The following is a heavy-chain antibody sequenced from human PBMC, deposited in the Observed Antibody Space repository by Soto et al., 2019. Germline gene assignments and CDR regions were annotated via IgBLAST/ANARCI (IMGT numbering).Heavy chain of an antibody. D-gene: IGHD6-13*01. CDR2: ISGSGGGT. CDR3: AKDLSRYSSSWYKWFDS. CDR1: GFTFSSYA. J-gene: IGHJ5*01. V-gene: IGHV3-23*01. Sequence: GGSLRLSCAASGFTFSSYAMSWVRQAPGKGLEWVSVISGSGGGTYYADSVKGRFTISRDNSKNMLYLQMNSLRAEDTAVYYCAKDLSRYSSSWYKWFDSWGQGTLVTVSS.